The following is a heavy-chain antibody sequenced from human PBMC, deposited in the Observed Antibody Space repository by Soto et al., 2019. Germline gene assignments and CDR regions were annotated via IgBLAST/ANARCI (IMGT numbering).Heavy chain of an antibody. CDR3: ARDMVRGVLYYYYVMGV. V-gene: IGHV1-69*06. CDR1: GGTFSSYA. J-gene: IGHJ6*02. D-gene: IGHD3-10*01. Sequence: GASVKVSCKASGGTFSSYAISWVRQAPGQGLEWMGGIIPIFGTANYAQKFQGRVTITADKSTSTAYMELSSLRSEDTAVYYCARDMVRGVLYYYYVMGVWGQGTTVTVSS. CDR2: IIPIFGTA.